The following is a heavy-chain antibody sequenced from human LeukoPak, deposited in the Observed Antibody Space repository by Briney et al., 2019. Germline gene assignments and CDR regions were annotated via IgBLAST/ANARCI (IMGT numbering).Heavy chain of an antibody. CDR3: ARGSIVVVVAATLHVDTAMVQPGSH. CDR2: INPNSGGT. V-gene: IGHV1-2*02. J-gene: IGHJ4*02. CDR1: GYTFTGYY. Sequence: ASVKVSCKASGYTFTGYYMHWVRQAPGQGREWMGWINPNSGGTNYAQKFQGRVTMTRDTSISTAYMVLSRLRSDDTAVYYCARGSIVVVVAATLHVDTAMVQPGSHWGQGTLVTVSS. D-gene: IGHD2-15*01.